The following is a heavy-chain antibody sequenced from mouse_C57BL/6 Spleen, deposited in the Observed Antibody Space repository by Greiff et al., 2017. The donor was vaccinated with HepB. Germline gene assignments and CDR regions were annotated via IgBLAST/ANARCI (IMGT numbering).Heavy chain of an antibody. J-gene: IGHJ4*01. CDR1: GFNIKDDY. Sequence: EVMLVESGAELVRPGASVKLSCTASGFNIKDDYMHWVKQRPEQGLEWIGWIDPENGDTEYASKFQGKATITADTSSNTAYLQLSSLTSEDTAVYYCTVWAMDYWGQGTSVTVSS. V-gene: IGHV14-4*01. CDR2: IDPENGDT. CDR3: TVWAMDY.